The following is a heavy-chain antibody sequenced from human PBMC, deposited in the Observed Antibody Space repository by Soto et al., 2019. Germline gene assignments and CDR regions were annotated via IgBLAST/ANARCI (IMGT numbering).Heavy chain of an antibody. CDR1: GFTFSTYY. Sequence: EVQLVESGGGLVQPGGSLRLACAGSGFTFSTYYMSWVRQAPGKGLEWVSDISGSSRTIYYADSVKGRFTISRDNAKNSLYLQMNSLRDDDTAVYYCARRGEWGYYFDYWGQGTVVTVSS. CDR2: ISGSSRTI. V-gene: IGHV3-48*02. D-gene: IGHD3-16*01. J-gene: IGHJ4*02. CDR3: ARRGEWGYYFDY.